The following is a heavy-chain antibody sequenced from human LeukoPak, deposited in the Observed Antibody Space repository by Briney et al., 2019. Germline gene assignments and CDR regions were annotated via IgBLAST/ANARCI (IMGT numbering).Heavy chain of an antibody. CDR3: ARGGDIVVVVAATHTLKLFDY. V-gene: IGHV1-18*01. Sequence: ASVKVSCKASGYTFTSYGISWVRQAPGQGLEWMGWISAYNGNTNYAQKFQGRVTMTRDTSISTAYMELSRLRSDDTAVYYCARGGDIVVVVAATHTLKLFDYWGQGTLVTVSS. CDR2: ISAYNGNT. J-gene: IGHJ4*02. D-gene: IGHD2-15*01. CDR1: GYTFTSYG.